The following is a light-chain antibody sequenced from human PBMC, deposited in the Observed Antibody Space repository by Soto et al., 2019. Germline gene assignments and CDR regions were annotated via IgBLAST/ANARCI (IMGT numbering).Light chain of an antibody. CDR3: ISFAGSRVLV. J-gene: IGLJ2*01. Sequence: QSALTQPASVSGSRGQSITISCTGTSSDVGAYNYVSWYQQHPGKAPKLIIYEVSDRPSGVSNRFSGSKSGNTASLTISGLQAEDEADYYCISFAGSRVLVLGGGTKLTVL. V-gene: IGLV2-14*03. CDR1: SSDVGAYNY. CDR2: EVS.